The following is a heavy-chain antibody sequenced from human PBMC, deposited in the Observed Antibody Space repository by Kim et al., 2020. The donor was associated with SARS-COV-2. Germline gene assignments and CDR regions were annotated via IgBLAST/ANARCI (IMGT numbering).Heavy chain of an antibody. Sequence: SETLSLTCTVSGGSISSSSYYWGWIRQPPGKGLEWIGSIYYSGSTYYNPSLKSRVTISVDTSKNQFSLNLSSVTAADTAVYYCAVKPYTPLYCSGGSCYRYYLAYWGQGTLVTVSS. J-gene: IGHJ4*02. D-gene: IGHD2-15*01. CDR1: GGSISSSSYY. CDR2: IYYSGST. CDR3: AVKPYTPLYCSGGSCYRYYLAY. V-gene: IGHV4-39*01.